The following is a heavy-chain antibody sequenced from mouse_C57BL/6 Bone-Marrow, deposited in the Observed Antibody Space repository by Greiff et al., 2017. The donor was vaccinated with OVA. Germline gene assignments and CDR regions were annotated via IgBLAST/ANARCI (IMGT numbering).Heavy chain of an antibody. J-gene: IGHJ1*03. D-gene: IGHD1-1*01. V-gene: IGHV1-39*01. CDR2: INPNYGTT. Sequence: EVQLKESGPELVKPGASVKISCKASGYSFTDYNMNWVKQSNGKSLEWIGVINPNYGTTSYNQKFKGKATLTVDQSSSTAYMQLNSLTSEDSAVYYCARTLYYYGSLHWYFDVWGTGTTVTVSS. CDR3: ARTLYYYGSLHWYFDV. CDR1: GYSFTDYN.